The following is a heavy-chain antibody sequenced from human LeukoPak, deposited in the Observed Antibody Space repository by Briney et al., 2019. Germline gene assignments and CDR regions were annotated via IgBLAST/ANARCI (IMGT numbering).Heavy chain of an antibody. J-gene: IGHJ4*02. CDR2: ISSNGGST. V-gene: IGHV3-64D*06. CDR1: GFTFSTLP. CDR3: FNQISGWVY. D-gene: IGHD6-19*01. Sequence: PGGSLRLSCSASGFTFSTLPMHWVRQAPGKGLEYVSGISSNGGSTYYADSAKGRFTISRDNSKNTLYLQMSSLRPEDTAVYYCFNQISGWVYWGQGTLVTVSS.